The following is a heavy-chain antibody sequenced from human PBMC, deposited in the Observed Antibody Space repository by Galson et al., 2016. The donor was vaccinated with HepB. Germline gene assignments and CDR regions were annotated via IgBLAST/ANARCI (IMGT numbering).Heavy chain of an antibody. CDR1: GFTLRNYA. CDR2: IRGNGITT. D-gene: IGHD2-15*01. Sequence: SLRLSCAASGFTLRNYAMSWVRQAPGKGLEWAADIRGNGITTYYADPVKGRFTIPRDNSKKPEQLQMSGPRAEDTAVYYLARLFGGYIDYWGQGTLVTVSS. J-gene: IGHJ4*02. V-gene: IGHV3-23*01. CDR3: ARLFGGYIDY.